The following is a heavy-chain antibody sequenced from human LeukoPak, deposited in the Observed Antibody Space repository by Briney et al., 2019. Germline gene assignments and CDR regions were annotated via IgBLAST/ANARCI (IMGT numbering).Heavy chain of an antibody. J-gene: IGHJ4*02. CDR1: GFTFSSYT. CDR2: ISSSRSYI. Sequence: PGGSLRLSCAASGFTFSSYTMNWVRQAPGKGLEWVSAISSSRSYIYNADSVTGRFTISRDNAKNSLYLQMNSLRAEDTAVYYCARDHCSSTSCFPSGTNYFDSWGQGTPVTVSS. V-gene: IGHV3-21*01. D-gene: IGHD2-2*01. CDR3: ARDHCSSTSCFPSGTNYFDS.